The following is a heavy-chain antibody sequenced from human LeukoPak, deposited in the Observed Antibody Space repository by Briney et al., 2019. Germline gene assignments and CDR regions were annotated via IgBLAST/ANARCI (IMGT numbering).Heavy chain of an antibody. J-gene: IGHJ4*02. D-gene: IGHD3-22*01. CDR3: ARHTTYYYDSSGYYPHFDY. CDR1: GGSISSYY. CDR2: IYYSGST. V-gene: IGHV4-59*08. Sequence: SETLSLTCTVSGGSISSYYWSWIRQPPGKGLEWIGYIYYSGSTNYNPSLKSRVTISVDTSKIQFSLKLSSVTAADTAVYYCARHTTYYYDSSGYYPHFDYWGQGTLVTVSS.